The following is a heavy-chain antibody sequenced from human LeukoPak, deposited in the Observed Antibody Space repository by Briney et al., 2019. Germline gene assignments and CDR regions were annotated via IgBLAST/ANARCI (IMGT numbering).Heavy chain of an antibody. V-gene: IGHV1-69*04. CDR1: GGTFSSYG. Sequence: SVKVSCKASGGTFSSYGISWVRQAPGQGLEWMGRIIPMLGIASYAQKFQGRVTITADKSTSTAYMELSSLRSEDTAVFSCARVVKGSLDAFDIWGQGTMVTVSS. D-gene: IGHD3-10*01. CDR3: ARVVKGSLDAFDI. J-gene: IGHJ3*02. CDR2: IIPMLGIA.